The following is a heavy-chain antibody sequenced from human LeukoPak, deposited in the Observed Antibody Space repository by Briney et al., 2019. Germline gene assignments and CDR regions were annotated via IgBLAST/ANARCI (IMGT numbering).Heavy chain of an antibody. CDR1: GGSISSYS. D-gene: IGHD3-10*01. Sequence: SETLSLTCTVSGGSISSYSWSWIRQPPGKGLEWIGSISYSGSTNYNPSLKSRVTISLDTSKNQFSLKLSSVTAADTAVYFCANYASGSSKYLQHWGQGTLVTVSS. CDR2: ISYSGST. V-gene: IGHV4-59*01. CDR3: ANYASGSSKYLQH. J-gene: IGHJ1*01.